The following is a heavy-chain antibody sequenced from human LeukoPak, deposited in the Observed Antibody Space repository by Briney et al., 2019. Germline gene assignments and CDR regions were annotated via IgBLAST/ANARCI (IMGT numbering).Heavy chain of an antibody. Sequence: SETLSLTCTVSGASLSASGRNWGWVRQPPGKGLEWIASIYHSGTTYYSPSFESRVTVSVDTSKNQFSLKLSSVTATDTAVYYCLSGRDNAFDSWGQGTLVTVSP. J-gene: IGHJ5*01. D-gene: IGHD2-8*02. CDR1: GASLSASGRN. CDR2: IYHSGTT. V-gene: IGHV4-39*01. CDR3: LSGRDNAFDS.